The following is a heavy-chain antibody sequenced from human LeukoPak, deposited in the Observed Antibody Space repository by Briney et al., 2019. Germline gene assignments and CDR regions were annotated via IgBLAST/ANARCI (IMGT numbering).Heavy chain of an antibody. J-gene: IGHJ4*02. D-gene: IGHD3-22*01. CDR3: ASWGGYDSSGYYGGFFVG. CDR1: GGSFSDYY. CDR2: INHSGST. Sequence: PSETLSLTCAVYGGSFSDYYWSWVRQPPGKGLEWIGEINHSGSTNYNPSLKSRVTISIDTSKNQFSLKLSSVTAADTAVYYCASWGGYDSSGYYGGFFVGWGQGTLVTVSS. V-gene: IGHV4-34*01.